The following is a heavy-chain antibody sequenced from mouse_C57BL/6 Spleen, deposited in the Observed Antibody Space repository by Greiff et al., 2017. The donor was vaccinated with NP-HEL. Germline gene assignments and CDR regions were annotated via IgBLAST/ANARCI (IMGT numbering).Heavy chain of an antibody. D-gene: IGHD1-1*01. J-gene: IGHJ2*01. CDR1: GYTFTSYW. CDR2: IDPSDSYT. Sequence: VQLQQSGAELVKPGASVKLSCKASGYTFTSYWMQWVKQRPGQGLEWIGEIDPSDSYTNYNQKFKGKATLTVDTSSSTAYMQLSSLTSEDSAVYYCARKDYYGSSYPYFDYWGQGTTLTVSS. CDR3: ARKDYYGSSYPYFDY. V-gene: IGHV1-50*01.